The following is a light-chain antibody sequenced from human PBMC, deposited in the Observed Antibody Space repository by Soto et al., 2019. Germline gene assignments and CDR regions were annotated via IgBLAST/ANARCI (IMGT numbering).Light chain of an antibody. V-gene: IGLV3-1*01. CDR3: QAWDTSAVT. CDR2: QDT. J-gene: IGLJ2*01. CDR1: KLADKY. Sequence: SYELTQPPSVSVSPGQTASITCFGDKLADKYASWYQVKPGQSPVLVIYQDTKRPSGIPERFSGSTSGTTATLTISGTQGMDEADYFCQAWDTSAVTFGGGTKLTVL.